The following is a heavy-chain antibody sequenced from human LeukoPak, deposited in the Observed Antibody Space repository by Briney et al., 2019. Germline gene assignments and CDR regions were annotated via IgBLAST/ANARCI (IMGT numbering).Heavy chain of an antibody. J-gene: IGHJ3*02. Sequence: GGSLRHSCAASGFTFSSYDMHWVRQATGKGLEWVSAIGTAGDTYYPGSVKGRFTISRENAKNSLYLQMNSLRAGDTAVYYCARDNRRYDSSGYYYGDGAFDIWGQGTMVTVSS. V-gene: IGHV3-13*01. D-gene: IGHD3-22*01. CDR2: IGTAGDT. CDR3: ARDNRRYDSSGYYYGDGAFDI. CDR1: GFTFSSYD.